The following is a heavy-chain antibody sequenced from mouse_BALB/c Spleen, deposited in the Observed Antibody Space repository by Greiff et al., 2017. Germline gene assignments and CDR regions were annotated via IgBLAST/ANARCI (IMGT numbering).Heavy chain of an antibody. V-gene: IGHV1-80*01. D-gene: IGHD1-1*01. CDR3: TRGEGYYGY. Sequence: QVQLQQSGAELVRPGSSVKISCKASGYAFSSYWMNWVKQRPGQGLEWIGQIYPGDGDTNYNGKFKDKATLTVDKSSSTAYMQLSSPTSEDSAVYYCTRGEGYYGYWGQGTTLTVSS. CDR2: IYPGDGDT. CDR1: GYAFSSYW. J-gene: IGHJ2*01.